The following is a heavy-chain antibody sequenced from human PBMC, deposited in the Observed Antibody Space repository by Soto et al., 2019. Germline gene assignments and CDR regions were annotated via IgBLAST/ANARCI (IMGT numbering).Heavy chain of an antibody. J-gene: IGHJ6*02. CDR1: GFTFEDSV. V-gene: IGHV3-9*01. Sequence: GGSLRLSCEGTGFTFEDSVMQWVRLAPGKGLEWVAGISWNSDVKEYAESVKGRFTISSDNAKKSLYLQMYNLRAEDTAIYYCSRAMAHSGICGNKQCGWEVWGQGTPVTASS. D-gene: IGHD2-21*01. CDR3: SRAMAHSGICGNKQCGWEV. CDR2: ISWNSDVK.